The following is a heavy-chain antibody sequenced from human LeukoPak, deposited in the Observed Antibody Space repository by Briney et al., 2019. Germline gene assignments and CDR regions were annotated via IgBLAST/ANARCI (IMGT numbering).Heavy chain of an antibody. CDR3: ARDLELSDFWSLGCDY. D-gene: IGHD3-3*01. CDR2: INPSGGST. V-gene: IGHV1-46*01. CDR1: GYTFTSYY. Sequence: GASVKVSCKASGYTFTSYYMHWVRQAPGQGLEWMGIINPSGGSTSYAQKFQGRVTMTRDMSTSTVYMELSSLRSEDTAVYYCARDLELSDFWSLGCDYWGQGTLVTVSS. J-gene: IGHJ4*02.